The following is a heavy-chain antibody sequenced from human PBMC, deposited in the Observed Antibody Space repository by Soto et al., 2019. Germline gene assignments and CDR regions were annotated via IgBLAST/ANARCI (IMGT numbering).Heavy chain of an antibody. CDR1: GFSLTTRGMT. V-gene: IGHV2-5*01. CDR3: TLRQDTSRGPIY. D-gene: IGHD6-13*01. J-gene: IGHJ4*02. Sequence: SGPTPVNPTQTLTLTCTVSGFSLTTRGMTLGWIRQPPGKAPEWLALSTQYSPSLQSRLTFTEDTSKNQVVLTMTNMDPVDTATYYCTLRQDTSRGPIYWGQGIMVTVSS. CDR2: ST.